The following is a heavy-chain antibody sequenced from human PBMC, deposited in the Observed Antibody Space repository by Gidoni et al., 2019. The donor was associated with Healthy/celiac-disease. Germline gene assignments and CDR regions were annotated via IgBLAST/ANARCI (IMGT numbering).Heavy chain of an antibody. CDR1: GFTFSSYA. D-gene: IGHD6-19*01. CDR3: AKDEGLSRQWLGGYYFDY. V-gene: IGHV3-23*01. J-gene: IGHJ4*02. Sequence: EVQLLESGGGLVQPGGSLRLSCAASGFTFSSYAMSWVRQAPGKGLEWVSAISGSGGSTYYADSVKGRFTISRDNSKNTLYLQMNSLRAEDTAVYYCAKDEGLSRQWLGGYYFDYWGQGTLVTVSS. CDR2: ISGSGGST.